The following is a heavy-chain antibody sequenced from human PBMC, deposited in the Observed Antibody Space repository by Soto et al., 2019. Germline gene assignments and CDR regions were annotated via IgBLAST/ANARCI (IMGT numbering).Heavy chain of an antibody. D-gene: IGHD2-15*01. CDR2: SYYSGRT. V-gene: IGHV4-39*01. CDR3: ARHAVVSSDFDY. CDR1: GGFISSGSYY. Sequence: SETLSLTCTLSGGFISSGSYYWGWIRQPPGKGLEYIGSSYYSGRTYFNPSLKSRVTVSVDTSKNQFSLKLSSVTAADTAVYYFARHAVVSSDFDYCGQGTLVTVSS. J-gene: IGHJ4*02.